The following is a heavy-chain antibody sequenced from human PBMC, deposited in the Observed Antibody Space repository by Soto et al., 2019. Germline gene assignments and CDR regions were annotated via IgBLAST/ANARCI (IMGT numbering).Heavy chain of an antibody. Sequence: ASVKVSCKASGGTFSSYAISWVRQAPGQPLEWLGWISLYSDGTNYAQKFQGRVSMTTDTSTTTAYMELRSLRSDDTAVYYCARVVPGAEAWFGPWGQGTLVTVSS. D-gene: IGHD2-2*01. J-gene: IGHJ5*02. CDR3: ARVVPGAEAWFGP. CDR1: GGTFSSYA. CDR2: ISLYSDGT. V-gene: IGHV1-18*01.